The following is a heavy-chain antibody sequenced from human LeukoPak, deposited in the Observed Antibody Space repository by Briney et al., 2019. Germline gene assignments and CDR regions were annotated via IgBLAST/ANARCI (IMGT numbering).Heavy chain of an antibody. CDR1: GFTFSSYA. CDR2: ISGSGGIT. D-gene: IGHD2-21*01. CDR3: AKDLHSFKIYYFDY. V-gene: IGHV3-23*01. J-gene: IGHJ4*02. Sequence: GGSLRLSCAASGFTFSSYAMSWVRQALGKGLEWVSAISGSGGITYYADSVKGRFTISRDNSKNTLYLQMNSLRTEDTAIYYCAKDLHSFKIYYFDYWGQGTLVTVSS.